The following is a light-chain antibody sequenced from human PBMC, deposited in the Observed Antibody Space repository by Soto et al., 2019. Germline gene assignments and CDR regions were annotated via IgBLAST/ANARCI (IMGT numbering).Light chain of an antibody. CDR2: GAS. V-gene: IGKV3-20*01. CDR3: QQYGSSLT. CDR1: QSVSSN. J-gene: IGKJ4*01. Sequence: EIVMTQSPATLSVSPGERATLSCRASQSVSSNLAWYQQKPGQAPSLLIYGASTRATGIPDRFSGSGSGTEFTLTISRLEPEDFAVYYCQQYGSSLTFGGGTKVDIK.